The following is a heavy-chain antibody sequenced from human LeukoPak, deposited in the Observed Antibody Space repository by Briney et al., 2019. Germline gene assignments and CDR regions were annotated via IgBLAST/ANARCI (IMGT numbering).Heavy chain of an antibody. D-gene: IGHD1-26*01. J-gene: IGHJ4*02. V-gene: IGHV4-4*07. CDR3: AREGGSYRSFDY. CDR2: MYSSGTT. Sequence: SETLSLTCTVSGDSISSYYWSWIRQPAGKGLEWIGRMYSSGTTHYSPSLKSRIAMSVDTSKHQFSLRLSSVTAADTAVYYCAREGGSYRSFDYWGQGTLVTVSS. CDR1: GDSISSYY.